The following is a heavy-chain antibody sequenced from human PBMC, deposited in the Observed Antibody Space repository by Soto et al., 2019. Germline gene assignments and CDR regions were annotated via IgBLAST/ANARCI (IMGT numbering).Heavy chain of an antibody. CDR1: GFTFSSYS. CDR3: VRGGRGYTRDDVFDI. J-gene: IGHJ3*02. Sequence: EVQLVESGGGLVQPGGSLRLSCVDSGFTFSSYSMNWVRQAPGKGLEWVSSISSTSSPIFYADSLKGRFTISRDNAKNSLYLQMNSLRAEDTAVYYCVRGGRGYTRDDVFDIWGQGTMVTVS. V-gene: IGHV3-21*06. D-gene: IGHD2-2*02. CDR2: ISSTSSPI.